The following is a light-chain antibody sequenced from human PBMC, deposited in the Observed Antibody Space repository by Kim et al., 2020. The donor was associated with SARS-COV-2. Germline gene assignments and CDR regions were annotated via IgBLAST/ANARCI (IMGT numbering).Light chain of an antibody. V-gene: IGLV1-47*01. CDR2: KNT. Sequence: GQRVTLSCSGSSSNIGNNFVYWYQQVPGMAPKRLIYKNTERPSGVPDRFSGSKSGTSASLAISGLRSGDEADYYCVAWDNTRTGWVFGGGTQLTVL. CDR1: SSNIGNNF. CDR3: VAWDNTRTGWV. J-gene: IGLJ3*02.